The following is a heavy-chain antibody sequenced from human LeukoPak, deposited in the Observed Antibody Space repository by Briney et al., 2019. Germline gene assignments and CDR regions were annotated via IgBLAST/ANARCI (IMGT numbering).Heavy chain of an antibody. CDR3: ARGTMFPYYFDY. CDR1: GFTFSNAW. CDR2: ISSSSNYI. Sequence: GGSLRLSCAASGFTFSNAWMSWVRQAPGKVLEWVSSISSSSNYIYYADSLKGRFTISRDNAKNSLYLQMNSLRAEDTAVYYCARGTMFPYYFDYWGQGTLVTVSS. J-gene: IGHJ4*02. V-gene: IGHV3-21*01. D-gene: IGHD3-10*02.